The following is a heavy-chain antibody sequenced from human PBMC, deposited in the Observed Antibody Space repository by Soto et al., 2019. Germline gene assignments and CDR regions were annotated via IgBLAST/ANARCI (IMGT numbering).Heavy chain of an antibody. CDR2: INPEETTI. V-gene: IGHV3-74*01. Sequence: GGCMRLSSTPPAVTLRNYWMHWARQAPGKGLVWVSRINPEETTISYADSVRGRFTISRDNARDTVFLQMNSLGVEDTAVYYCGRGAYGDPVDSWGQGTLVTVSS. CDR3: GRGAYGDPVDS. J-gene: IGHJ4*02. D-gene: IGHD4-17*01. CDR1: AVTLRNYW.